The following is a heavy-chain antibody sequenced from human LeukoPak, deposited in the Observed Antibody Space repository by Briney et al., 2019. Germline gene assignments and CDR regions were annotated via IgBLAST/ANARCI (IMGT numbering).Heavy chain of an antibody. Sequence: ASVKVSCKASGYTFTGYYMHWVRQAPGQGLEWMGWINPNSGGTNYAQKFQGWVTMTRDTSISTAYMELSRLRSDDTAVYYCARGSDPLEVVIRPYGMDVWGQGTTVTVSS. CDR3: ARGSDPLEVVIRPYGMDV. J-gene: IGHJ6*02. V-gene: IGHV1-2*04. D-gene: IGHD3-22*01. CDR2: INPNSGGT. CDR1: GYTFTGYY.